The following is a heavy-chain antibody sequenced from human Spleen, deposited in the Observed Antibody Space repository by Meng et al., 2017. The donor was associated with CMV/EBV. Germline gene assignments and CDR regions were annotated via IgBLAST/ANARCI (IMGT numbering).Heavy chain of an antibody. V-gene: IGHV3-30*04. CDR3: ARDYSETGGNDY. J-gene: IGHJ4*02. CDR1: GFTFSSYA. Sequence: GESLKISCAASGFTFSSYAMPWVRQAPGKGLEWVAVISYDGSNKYYADSVKGRFTISRDNSKNTLYLQMNSLRAEDTAVYYCARDYSETGGNDYWGQGTLVTVSS. D-gene: IGHD3-22*01. CDR2: ISYDGSNK.